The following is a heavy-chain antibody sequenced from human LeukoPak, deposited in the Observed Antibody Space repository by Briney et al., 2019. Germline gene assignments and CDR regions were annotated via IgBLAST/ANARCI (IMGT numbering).Heavy chain of an antibody. CDR1: GFTFTNAW. J-gene: IGHJ4*02. CDR2: IKSKGDGETT. V-gene: IGHV3-15*01. D-gene: IGHD3-10*01. CDR3: TTDLGITMIRGVIVF. Sequence: PGGSLRLSCAASGFTFTNAWMSWVRQAPGKGLEWVGRIKSKGDGETTDYAAPVKGRFIMSRDDSKATLYLQMNSLKTEDTAVYFCTTDLGITMIRGVIVFWGQGTLVTVSS.